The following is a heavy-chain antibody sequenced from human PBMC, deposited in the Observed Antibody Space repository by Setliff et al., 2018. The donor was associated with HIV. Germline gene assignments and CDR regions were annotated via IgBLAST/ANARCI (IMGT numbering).Heavy chain of an antibody. CDR1: GDSISSGDYY. CDR2: IYYSGTT. V-gene: IGHV4-30-4*08. J-gene: IGHJ6*02. D-gene: IGHD3-22*01. CDR3: ARGSGYYDSSGLYYYYYYAMDV. Sequence: PSETLSLTCTVSGDSISSGDYYWSWVRQPPGKGLEWIGNIYYSGTTYYSPSLKSRVTISVNKSKNQFSLKLSSVTAADTAVYYCARGSGYYDSSGLYYYYYYAMDVWGQGTTVTVSS.